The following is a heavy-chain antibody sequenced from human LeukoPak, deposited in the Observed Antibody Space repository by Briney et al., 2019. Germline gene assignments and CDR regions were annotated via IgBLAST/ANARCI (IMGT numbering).Heavy chain of an antibody. V-gene: IGHV3-30*03. J-gene: IGHJ3*02. CDR3: ARDRVAHVRAFDI. CDR1: GFTLGTYG. Sequence: GGSLRLSCAASGFTLGTYGMHWVRQAPGKGLEWVAVILYDGRIKYYVVSVKGRFTISRDNSKNTLFLQMNSLRAEDTAVYYCARDRVAHVRAFDIWGRGTTVTVSS. CDR2: ILYDGRIK. D-gene: IGHD3-10*01.